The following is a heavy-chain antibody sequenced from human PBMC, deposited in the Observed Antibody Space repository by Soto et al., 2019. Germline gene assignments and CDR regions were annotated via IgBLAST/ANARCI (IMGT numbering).Heavy chain of an antibody. CDR2: FIPILGTT. Sequence: QVHLVQSGAEVRKPGSSVKVSCKASGGTFRNHGINWVRQAPGQGLEWVGAFIPILGTTNYAPKLQGRVTITADDSTSTAYMQLSSLRSEDSAIYFCASALLRLGELSFGSFDYWGQGTLVTVSS. CDR3: ASALLRLGELSFGSFDY. J-gene: IGHJ4*02. D-gene: IGHD3-16*01. CDR1: GGTFRNHG. V-gene: IGHV1-69*01.